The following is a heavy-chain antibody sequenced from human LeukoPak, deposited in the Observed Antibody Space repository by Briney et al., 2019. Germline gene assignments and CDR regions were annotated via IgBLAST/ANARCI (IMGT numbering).Heavy chain of an antibody. CDR1: GGSFSGYY. CDR3: ARGPTRYCSSTSCKLHDY. CDR2: INHSGRT. Sequence: PSETLSLTCAVYGGSFSGYYWSWIRQPPGKGLEWLGEINHSGRTNYNPSLKSRVTISVDTSKNQFSLKLSSVTAADTAVYYCARGPTRYCSSTSCKLHDYWGQGTLVTVSS. V-gene: IGHV4-34*01. J-gene: IGHJ4*02. D-gene: IGHD2-2*01.